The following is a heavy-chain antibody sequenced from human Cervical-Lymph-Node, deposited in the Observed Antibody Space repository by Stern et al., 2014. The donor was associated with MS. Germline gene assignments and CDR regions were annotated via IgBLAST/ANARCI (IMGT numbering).Heavy chain of an antibody. D-gene: IGHD3-22*01. CDR1: GGTFSRFA. CDR3: ARDLAVNTGYYFDD. Sequence: QVPLVESGPELKKPGSSVQVSCKASGGTFSRFAFSWVRLAPGQGLERMGMIVPMFGISNYAQRFQGRVTITADESASVVYMELSSLRSEDTAIYFCARDLAVNTGYYFDDWGQGTLVSVSS. CDR2: IVPMFGIS. V-gene: IGHV1-69*18. J-gene: IGHJ4*02.